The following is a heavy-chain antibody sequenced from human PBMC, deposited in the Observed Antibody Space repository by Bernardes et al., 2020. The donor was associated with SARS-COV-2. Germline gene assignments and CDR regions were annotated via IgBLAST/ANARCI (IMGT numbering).Heavy chain of an antibody. CDR3: AKVSEWELGHLDY. Sequence: GGSLRLSCAASGFTFSSYAMNWVRRAPGKGLEWVSAISGSGDSTFYADPVKGRFTISRDNSRSTLYLQMNSLRAEDTAVYYCAKVSEWELGHLDYWGQGTLVTVSS. CDR2: ISGSGDST. CDR1: GFTFSSYA. J-gene: IGHJ4*02. D-gene: IGHD1-26*01. V-gene: IGHV3-23*01.